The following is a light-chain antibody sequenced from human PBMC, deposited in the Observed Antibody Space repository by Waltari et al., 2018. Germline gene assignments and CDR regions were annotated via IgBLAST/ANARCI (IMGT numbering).Light chain of an antibody. J-gene: IGKJ2*01. CDR3: QQNYASPFT. CDR1: QTVTSD. V-gene: IGKV1-39*01. Sequence: DIQITQSPSSLSASLGDRVLITCRASQTVTSDLHWYQQRPGEPPKLLIYSASTLQRGVSSRFSGSGSGTDFTLTINNLQPDDFATYFCQQNYASPFTFGQGTKLDMK. CDR2: SAS.